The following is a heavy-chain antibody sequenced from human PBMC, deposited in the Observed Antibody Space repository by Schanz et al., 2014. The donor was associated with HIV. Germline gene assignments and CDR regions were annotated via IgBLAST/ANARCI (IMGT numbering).Heavy chain of an antibody. CDR3: ARKMSISNQWLRALYSNYGMDV. Sequence: QVQLVQSGAEVKKPGASVKVSCKASGYTFTDYDISWVRQATGQGPEWMGWMNPKSGNTGYAQKFQGRVTMTRNTSINTAYMEVSGLKSEDTAVYYCARKMSISNQWLRALYSNYGMDVWGQGTTVTVSS. J-gene: IGHJ6*02. CDR2: MNPKSGNT. CDR1: GYTFTDYD. V-gene: IGHV1-8*01. D-gene: IGHD5-12*01.